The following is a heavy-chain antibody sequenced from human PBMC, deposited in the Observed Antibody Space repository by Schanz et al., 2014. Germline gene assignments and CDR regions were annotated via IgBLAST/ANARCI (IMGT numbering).Heavy chain of an antibody. J-gene: IGHJ4*02. CDR3: ARARYTGYDCSGY. Sequence: QVQLVQSGAEVKKPGASVKVSCKASGYTFSDCYIHWERQAPGQGLEWMGWINPNSGETNYEQKFKGRVTLTSDTSISTAFMELSGLTSDDTATYFCARARYTGYDCSGYWGQGTLLIVSS. V-gene: IGHV1-2*02. D-gene: IGHD5-12*01. CDR2: INPNSGET. CDR1: GYTFSDCY.